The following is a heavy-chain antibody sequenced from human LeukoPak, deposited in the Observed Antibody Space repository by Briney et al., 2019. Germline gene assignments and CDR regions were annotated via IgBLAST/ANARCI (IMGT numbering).Heavy chain of an antibody. J-gene: IGHJ4*02. V-gene: IGHV3-7*01. CDR2: IKYDGSEK. Sequence: GGSLRLSCAASGFTFSSKWMSWVRQAPGKGLEWVANIKYDGSEKYYVDSVKGRFTISRDDAKNSLYLQMNSLRAQDTAVYYCARDGSGEWPIGYWGQGTLVTVSS. D-gene: IGHD3-10*01. CDR3: ARDGSGEWPIGY. CDR1: GFTFSSKW.